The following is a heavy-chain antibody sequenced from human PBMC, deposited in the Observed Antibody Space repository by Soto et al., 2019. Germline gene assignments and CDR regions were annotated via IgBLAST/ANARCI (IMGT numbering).Heavy chain of an antibody. CDR1: GYTFSSYG. Sequence: QVQLVQSAAEVKKPGASVKVSCKASGYTFSSYGISWVRQAPGQGLEWMGWISAYNGNTNYAQKFKGRVFMTTDTSTSTAYMELRSLRSDDTAVYYCARVIWAVRGAATSNEYWGQGTLVTVSS. D-gene: IGHD3-10*01. CDR3: ARVIWAVRGAATSNEY. V-gene: IGHV1-18*01. J-gene: IGHJ4*02. CDR2: ISAYNGNT.